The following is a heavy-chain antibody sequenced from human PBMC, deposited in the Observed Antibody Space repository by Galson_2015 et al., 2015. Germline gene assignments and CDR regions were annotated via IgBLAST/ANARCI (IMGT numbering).Heavy chain of an antibody. D-gene: IGHD4-17*01. V-gene: IGHV3-48*03. CDR1: GFNFSCCD. CDR3: AKDPTVTTRPYFDY. J-gene: IGHJ4*02. CDR2: IHSSGSPI. Sequence: SLRLSCATSGFNFSCCDMNWVRQAPGKGLEWVSYIHSSGSPIYYADSVKGRFTISRDNAKNSLYLQMNSLRAEDTAVYYCAKDPTVTTRPYFDYWGQGTLVTVSS.